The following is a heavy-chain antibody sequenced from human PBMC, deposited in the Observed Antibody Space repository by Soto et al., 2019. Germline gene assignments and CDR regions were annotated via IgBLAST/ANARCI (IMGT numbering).Heavy chain of an antibody. CDR2: INHSGST. V-gene: IGHV4-34*01. J-gene: IGHJ4*02. CDR1: GGSFSGYY. Sequence: SETLSLTCAVYGGSFSGYYWSWIRQPPGKGLEWIGEINHSGSTNYNPSLKSRVTISVDTSKNQFSLKLSSVTAADTAVYYCASVALDYYDSSGSIGGYWGQGTLVTVSS. CDR3: ASVALDYYDSSGSIGGY. D-gene: IGHD3-22*01.